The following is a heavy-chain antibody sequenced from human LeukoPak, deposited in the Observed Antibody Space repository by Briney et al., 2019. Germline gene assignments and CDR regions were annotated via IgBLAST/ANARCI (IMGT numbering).Heavy chain of an antibody. D-gene: IGHD4/OR15-4a*01. V-gene: IGHV4-39*01. Sequence: KPSETLSLTCNVSGDSTTSGAFYWAWIRQSPGKGLEWIGNVYYSGSTQYNPSLRGRVSISMDKTKNQFSLNLNSVSVTDTAIYYCARRDYAAWFDPWGQGTLVTVSS. CDR3: ARRDYAAWFDP. CDR1: GDSTTSGAFY. J-gene: IGHJ5*02. CDR2: VYYSGST.